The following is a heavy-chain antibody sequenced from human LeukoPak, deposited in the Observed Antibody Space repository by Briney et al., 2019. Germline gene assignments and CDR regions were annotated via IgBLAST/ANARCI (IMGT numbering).Heavy chain of an antibody. V-gene: IGHV3-7*03. CDR1: GFTFSSYW. CDR3: AKTINKYTARGIYGMDV. Sequence: GGSLRLSCAASGFTFSSYWMSWVRQAPGKGLEWVANIKQDGSEKYYVDSVKGRFTISRDNAKNSLYLQMNSLRAEDTAVYYCAKTINKYTARGIYGMDVWGQGTTVTVSS. J-gene: IGHJ6*02. D-gene: IGHD5-12*01. CDR2: IKQDGSEK.